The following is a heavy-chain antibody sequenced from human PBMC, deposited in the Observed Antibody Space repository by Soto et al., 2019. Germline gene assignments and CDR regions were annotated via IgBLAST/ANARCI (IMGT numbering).Heavy chain of an antibody. CDR2: INTDGSTT. CDR3: ARSHSGDYRLMIY. Sequence: PGGSLRLSCTASGFTFSSYWMHWVRQAPGKGLVWVSRINTDGSTTSYADSVKGRFTISRDNAKNALYLQMNSLRAEDTAVYYCARSHSGDYRLMIYWGQGTLVTVSS. CDR1: GFTFSSYW. J-gene: IGHJ4*02. V-gene: IGHV3-74*01. D-gene: IGHD4-17*01.